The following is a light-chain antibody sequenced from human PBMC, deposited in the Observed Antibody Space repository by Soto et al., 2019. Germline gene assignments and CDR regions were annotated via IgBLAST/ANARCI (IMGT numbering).Light chain of an antibody. Sequence: IVLTQSPATLSLSPGERATLSCRASQRVSSYLAWYQQRPGQAPRLLIYDGSSRATGIPARFSGSGFGTDFTLTLASLEPEDFAVYYCQQRSNWPLTFGGGTKVEIK. CDR2: DGS. CDR1: QRVSSY. V-gene: IGKV3-11*01. CDR3: QQRSNWPLT. J-gene: IGKJ4*01.